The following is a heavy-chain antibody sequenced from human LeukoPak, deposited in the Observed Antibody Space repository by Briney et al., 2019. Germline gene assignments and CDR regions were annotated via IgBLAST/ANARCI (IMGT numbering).Heavy chain of an antibody. CDR1: GGSISSYY. V-gene: IGHV4-59*01. Sequence: SSETLSLTCTVSGGSISSYYWSWIRQPPGKGLEWIGYIYYSGSTNYNPSLKSRVTISVDPSKNQFSLKLSSVTAADTAVYYCARDHTYYDILTGYSFGAFDIWGQGTMVTVSS. D-gene: IGHD3-9*01. J-gene: IGHJ3*02. CDR3: ARDHTYYDILTGYSFGAFDI. CDR2: IYYSGST.